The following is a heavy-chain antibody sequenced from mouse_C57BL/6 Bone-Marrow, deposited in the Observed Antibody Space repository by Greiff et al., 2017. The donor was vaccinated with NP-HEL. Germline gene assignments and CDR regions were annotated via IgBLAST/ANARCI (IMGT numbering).Heavy chain of an antibody. CDR3: TREGFTTVVPWYFDV. Sequence: EVQGVESGEGLVKPGGSLKLSCAASGFTFSSYAMSWVRQTPEKRLEWVAYISSGGDYIYYADTVKGRFTISRDNARNTLYLQMSSLKSEDTAMYYCTREGFTTVVPWYFDVWGTGTTVTVSS. D-gene: IGHD1-1*01. CDR1: GFTFSSYA. J-gene: IGHJ1*03. V-gene: IGHV5-9-1*02. CDR2: ISSGGDYI.